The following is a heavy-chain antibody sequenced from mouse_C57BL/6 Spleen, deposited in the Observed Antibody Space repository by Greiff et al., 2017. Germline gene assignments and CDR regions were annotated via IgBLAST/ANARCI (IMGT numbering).Heavy chain of an antibody. J-gene: IGHJ4*01. CDR1: GYTFTSYW. V-gene: IGHV1-64*01. CDR3: GSYSNLYYYAMDY. Sequence: VQLQQPGAELVKPGASVKLSCKASGYTFTSYWMHWVKQRPGQGLEWIGMIHPNSGSTNYNEKFKSKATLTVDKSSSTAYMQLSSLTSEDAAVYYWGSYSNLYYYAMDYWGQGTSVTVSS. D-gene: IGHD2-5*01. CDR2: IHPNSGST.